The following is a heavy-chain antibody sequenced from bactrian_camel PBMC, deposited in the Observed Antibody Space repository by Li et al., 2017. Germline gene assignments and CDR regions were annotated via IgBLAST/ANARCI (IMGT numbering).Heavy chain of an antibody. CDR2: ISSDGST. CDR1: GFTFDDSH. D-gene: IGHD3*01. J-gene: IGHJ4*01. Sequence: HVQLVESGGGSVQAGETLRLSCTASGFTFDDSHMGWYRQAPGNECELVSTISSDGSTHYADSVKGRFTISQDNAKNTVYLQMNSLKPEDTAMYYCAARESGYGTSLPCHDILNYNYWGQGTQVTVS. CDR3: AARESGYGTSLPCHDILNYNY. V-gene: IGHV3S63*01.